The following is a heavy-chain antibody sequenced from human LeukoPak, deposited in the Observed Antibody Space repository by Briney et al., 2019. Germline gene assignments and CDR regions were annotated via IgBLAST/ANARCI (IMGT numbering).Heavy chain of an antibody. CDR3: ARGGSSSFNWFDP. CDR2: MNPNSGNT. CDR1: GYTFTSYD. D-gene: IGHD6-13*01. V-gene: IGHV1-8*03. J-gene: IGHJ5*02. Sequence: ASVKVSCKASGYTFTSYDINWVRQATGQGLEWMGWMNPNSGNTGYAQKFQGRVTITRNTSISTAYMELSSLRSEDAAVYYCARGGSSSFNWFDPWGQGTLVTVSS.